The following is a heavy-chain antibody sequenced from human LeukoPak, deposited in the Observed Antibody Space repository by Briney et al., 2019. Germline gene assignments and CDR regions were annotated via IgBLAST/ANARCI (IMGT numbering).Heavy chain of an antibody. D-gene: IGHD3-10*01. V-gene: IGHV3-11*04. Sequence: GGSLRLSCAASGFTFSDYYMSWIRQAPGKGLEWVSYISSSGSTIYYADSVKGRFTISGDNAKNSLYLHMNGLRAEDTAVYYCAREGYYASGSLYRAPNDYWGQGTLVTVSS. CDR2: ISSSGSTI. J-gene: IGHJ4*02. CDR3: AREGYYASGSLYRAPNDY. CDR1: GFTFSDYY.